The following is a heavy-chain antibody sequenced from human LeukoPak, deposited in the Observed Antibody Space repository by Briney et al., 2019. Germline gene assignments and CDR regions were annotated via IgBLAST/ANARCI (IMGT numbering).Heavy chain of an antibody. CDR2: IGQNNGDT. J-gene: IGHJ4*02. CDR3: PRWGPVYASGWLP. V-gene: IGHV1-18*04. CDR1: GYSFSDYG. D-gene: IGHD6-19*01. Sequence: GASVKVSCKASGYSFSDYGISWVRQAPGQGLEWMGRIGQNNGDTNYAQKLQGRVTMTTDTSTSTAYMELTSLTSDDTAVYYCPRWGPVYASGWLPWGQGTLVTVSS.